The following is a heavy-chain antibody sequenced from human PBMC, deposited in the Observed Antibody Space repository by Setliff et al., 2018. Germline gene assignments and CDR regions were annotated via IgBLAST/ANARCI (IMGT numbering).Heavy chain of an antibody. CDR1: GGSVSSGDYY. V-gene: IGHV4-30-4*08. J-gene: IGHJ4*02. CDR3: ARGAGSVDY. Sequence: TLSLTCTVSGGSVSSGDYYWTWIRQPPGKGLEWIGCIYYSGSTYYNPSLKSRVTISVDTSKNQFSLKLSSVTAADTAVYYCARGAGSVDYWGQGTLVTVSS. CDR2: IYYSGST.